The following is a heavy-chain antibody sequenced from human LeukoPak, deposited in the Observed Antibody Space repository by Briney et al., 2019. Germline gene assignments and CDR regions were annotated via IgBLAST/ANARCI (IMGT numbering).Heavy chain of an antibody. J-gene: IGHJ6*02. D-gene: IGHD3-3*01. Sequence: GSVKVSCKASGYTFTGYYMHWVRQAPGQGLEWMGWINPNSGGTNYAQKFQGRVTMTRDTSISTAYTELSRLRSDDTAVYYCATKRITIFGVVPTTQDYYYGMDVWGQGTTVTVSS. V-gene: IGHV1-2*02. CDR1: GYTFTGYY. CDR3: ATKRITIFGVVPTTQDYYYGMDV. CDR2: INPNSGGT.